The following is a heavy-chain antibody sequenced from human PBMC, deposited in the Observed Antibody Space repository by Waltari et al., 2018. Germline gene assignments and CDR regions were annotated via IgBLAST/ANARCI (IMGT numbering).Heavy chain of an antibody. J-gene: IGHJ4*02. V-gene: IGHV4-4*07. D-gene: IGHD3-10*01. CDR3: VRDGGAIFDY. CDR2: VYTSGST. CDR1: GASISNYF. Sequence: QVQVQESAPGRVKPSETLSLTGTVSGASISNYFWSWIRQPAGKGLEWIGRVYTSGSTNYNPSLKSRVTMSIDTSKNQFSLKLSSVTAADTAVYYCVRDGGAIFDYWGQGTLVTVSS.